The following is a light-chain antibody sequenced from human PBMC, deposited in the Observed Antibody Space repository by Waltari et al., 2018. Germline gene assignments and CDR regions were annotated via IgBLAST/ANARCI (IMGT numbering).Light chain of an antibody. V-gene: IGLV3-10*01. CDR2: EDI. CDR1: ALPKKY. Sequence: SYELTQPPSVSVSPGQTARITCSGDALPKKYAYWYQQKSGQAPVLVIYEDIKRPTGIPERFSGSSSGTTVTLTISGAHVEDEADYYCYSTDFSGHDRVFGGGTKLTVL. J-gene: IGLJ3*02. CDR3: YSTDFSGHDRV.